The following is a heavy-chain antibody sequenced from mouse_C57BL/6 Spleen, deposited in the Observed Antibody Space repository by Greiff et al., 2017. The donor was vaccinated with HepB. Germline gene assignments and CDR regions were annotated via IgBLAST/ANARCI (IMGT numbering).Heavy chain of an antibody. D-gene: IGHD1-1*01. V-gene: IGHV5-9-1*02. CDR2: ISSGGDYI. J-gene: IGHJ2*01. CDR1: GFTFSSYA. Sequence: EVKVVESGEGLVKPGGSLKLSCAASGFTFSSYAMSWVRQTPEKRLEWVAYISSGGDYIYYADTVKGRFTISRDNARNTLYLQMSSLKSEDTAMYYCTRDRGHYYGSNYFDYWGQGTTLTVSS. CDR3: TRDRGHYYGSNYFDY.